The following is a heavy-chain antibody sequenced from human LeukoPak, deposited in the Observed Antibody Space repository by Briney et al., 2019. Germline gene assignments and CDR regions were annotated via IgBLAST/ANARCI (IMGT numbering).Heavy chain of an antibody. CDR1: GYTFTRYD. D-gene: IGHD1-26*01. J-gene: IGHJ4*02. CDR3: ARESGSSVDY. CDR2: MNPNSGNT. V-gene: IGHV1-8*01. Sequence: ASVKVSCKASGYTFTRYDINWVRQATGRWLEWMGWMNPNSGNTGYAQKFQGRVTMTRNTSISTAYMELSSLRSEDTAVYYCARESGSSVDYWGQGTLVTVSS.